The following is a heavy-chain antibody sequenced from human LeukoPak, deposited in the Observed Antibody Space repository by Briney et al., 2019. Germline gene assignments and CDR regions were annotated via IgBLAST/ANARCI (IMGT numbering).Heavy chain of an antibody. D-gene: IGHD3-10*01. CDR1: GFTFSSYA. CDR3: AKVAKYYYGPETYYFFEQ. Sequence: RGSLRFSCAASGFTFSSYAMSWVRQAPGKGLEWVANINQDGTEKYYVDSVKGRFTISRDYAKNSLYLQMNSLRVEDTAVYYCAKVAKYYYGPETYYFFEQWGQGTPVTASS. V-gene: IGHV3-7*01. CDR2: INQDGTEK. J-gene: IGHJ4*02.